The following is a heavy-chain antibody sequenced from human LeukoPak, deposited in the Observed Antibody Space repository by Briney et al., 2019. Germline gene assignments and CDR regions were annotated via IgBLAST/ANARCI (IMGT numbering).Heavy chain of an antibody. CDR3: VRDREGAFEI. D-gene: IGHD1-26*01. CDR2: IGAAADT. Sequence: PGGSLRLSCVGSGFTFSSYDMHWVRQATGKGLEWVSVIGAAADTYYPDSVKGRFTISRENAKNSLYLQMNSLRAGDTAVYYCVRDREGAFEIWGQGTMVTVSS. CDR1: GFTFSSYD. J-gene: IGHJ3*02. V-gene: IGHV3-13*01.